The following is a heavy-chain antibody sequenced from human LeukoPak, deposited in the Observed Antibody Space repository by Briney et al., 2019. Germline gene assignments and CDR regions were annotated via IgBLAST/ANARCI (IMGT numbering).Heavy chain of an antibody. CDR1: GFTFSSYE. CDR3: ARKPDY. CDR2: ISSSGSTM. V-gene: IGHV3-48*03. J-gene: IGHJ4*02. Sequence: TGGSLRLSCAASGFTFSSYEVNWVRQAPGKGLEWVSYISSSGSTMYYADSVKGRFTISRDNSKNTLYLQMNSLRAEDTAIYYCARKPDYWGQGTLVTVSS.